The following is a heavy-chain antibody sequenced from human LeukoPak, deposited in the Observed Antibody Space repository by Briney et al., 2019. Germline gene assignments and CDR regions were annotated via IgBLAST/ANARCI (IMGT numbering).Heavy chain of an antibody. CDR1: GGSISSYS. CDR2: IYYTGSS. D-gene: IGHD5-18*01. CDR3: ARRAYSYGHYYYFDF. V-gene: IGHV4-59*01. J-gene: IGHJ4*02. Sequence: PSETLSLTCTVSGGSISSYSWSWIRQPPGKGLEWIRYIYYTGSSNYNPSLKSRVSISLDTSKNHFSLRLSSVTAADTAVYYCARRAYSYGHYYYFDFWGQGTLATVSS.